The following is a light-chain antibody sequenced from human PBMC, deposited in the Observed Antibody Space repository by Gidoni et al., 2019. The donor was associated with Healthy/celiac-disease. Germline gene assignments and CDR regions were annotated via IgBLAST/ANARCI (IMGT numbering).Light chain of an antibody. J-gene: IGKJ5*01. V-gene: IGKV1-5*03. Sequence: CRASQSISSWLAWYQQKPGKAPKLLIYKASSLESGVPSRFSGSGSGTEFTLTISSLQPDDFATYYCQQYNSYSITFGQGTRLEIK. CDR3: QQYNSYSIT. CDR1: QSISSW. CDR2: KAS.